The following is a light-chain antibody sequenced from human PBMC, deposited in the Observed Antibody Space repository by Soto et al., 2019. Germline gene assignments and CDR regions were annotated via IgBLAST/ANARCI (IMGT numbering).Light chain of an antibody. CDR3: QYRIF. CDR1: QNVDSF. J-gene: IGKJ4*01. Sequence: EVVLTQSPATLSLSPGERATLSCRASQNVDSFFAWYQQKAGQAPRLLIYDTYKRATGVPARFAGSGSGTDFTLTIGSLQPEDFAVYYCQYRIFFGGGTKVEIK. CDR2: DTY. V-gene: IGKV3-11*01.